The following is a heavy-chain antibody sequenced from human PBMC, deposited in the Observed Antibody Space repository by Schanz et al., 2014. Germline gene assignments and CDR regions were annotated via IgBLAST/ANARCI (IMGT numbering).Heavy chain of an antibody. Sequence: QVQLQESGPGLVKPSQTLSLTCAVSGGSISSGGYSWSWIRQPPGKGLEWIGYIFFRGSTYYNPSLKSRVPISIDPSKNQSPLRLPSVTAADTAVYYCYGMDVWGQGTTVTVSS. CDR1: GGSISSGGYS. J-gene: IGHJ6*02. CDR2: IFFRGST. V-gene: IGHV4-30-4*07. CDR3: YGMDV.